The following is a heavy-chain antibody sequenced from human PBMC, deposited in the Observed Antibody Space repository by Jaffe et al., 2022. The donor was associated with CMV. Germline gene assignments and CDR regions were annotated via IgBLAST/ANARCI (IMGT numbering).Heavy chain of an antibody. CDR2: IYWNDDK. CDR3: AHLAVLPAAIADFDY. V-gene: IGHV2-5*01. CDR1: GFSLSTSGVG. Sequence: QITLKESGPTLVKPTQTLTLTCTFSGFSLSTSGVGVGWIRQPPGKALEWLALIYWNDDKRYSPSLKSRLTITKDTSKNQVVLTMTNMDPVDTATYYCAHLAVLPAAIADFDYWGQGTLVTVSS. J-gene: IGHJ4*02. D-gene: IGHD2-2*02.